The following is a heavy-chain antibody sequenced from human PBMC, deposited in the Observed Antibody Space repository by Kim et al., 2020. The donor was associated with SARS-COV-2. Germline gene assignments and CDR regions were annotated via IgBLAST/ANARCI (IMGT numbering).Heavy chain of an antibody. Sequence: TSYNPSLESRVTISVDRSKNQFSLKVSSVTAADTAVYYCARVTAAALFDHWGQRTLVTVSS. CDR3: ARVTAAALFDH. J-gene: IGHJ4*02. V-gene: IGHV4-30-2*01. CDR2: T. D-gene: IGHD6-13*01.